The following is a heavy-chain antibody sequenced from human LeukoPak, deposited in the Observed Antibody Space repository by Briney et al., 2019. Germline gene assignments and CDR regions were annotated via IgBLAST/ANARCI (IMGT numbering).Heavy chain of an antibody. CDR1: GFTFSNFA. V-gene: IGHV3-23*01. CDR3: VSQRDHRVAVAGSFDN. J-gene: IGHJ4*02. Sequence: GGSLRLSCAASGFTFSNFAMGWVRQTPGTGLAWLSAISPDGNYIYYADSVKGRFTTSRDNSKNTLYLQMTSLRVEDTAVYFCVSQRDHRVAVAGSFDNWGQGTLISVSP. D-gene: IGHD6-19*01. CDR2: ISPDGNYI.